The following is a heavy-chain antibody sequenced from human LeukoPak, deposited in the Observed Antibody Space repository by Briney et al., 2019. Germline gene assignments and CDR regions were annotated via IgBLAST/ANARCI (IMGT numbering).Heavy chain of an antibody. V-gene: IGHV1-8*01. Sequence: GASVKVSCKASGYTFTSYDINWGRQATGQGREWRGGMNPNSGNTGYAQKFQGRVTMTRNTSISTAYMELSSLRSEDTAVYYCARDGPIVVVPAASNFDYWGQGTLVTVSS. CDR2: MNPNSGNT. D-gene: IGHD2-2*01. CDR1: GYTFTSYD. CDR3: ARDGPIVVVPAASNFDY. J-gene: IGHJ4*02.